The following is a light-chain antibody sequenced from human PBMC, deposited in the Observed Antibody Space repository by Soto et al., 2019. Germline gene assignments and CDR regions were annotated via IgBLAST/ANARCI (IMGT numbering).Light chain of an antibody. V-gene: IGLV2-23*02. CDR3: CSYAGSGTYV. Sequence: QSVLTQPASVSGSPGQSITISCTGTSSDVGSYDLVSWYQQHPGKAPKLMIYEVTKRPSGVSNRFSGSKSGNTASLTMSGLQAEDEADYYCCSYAGSGTYVFGAGTKVTVL. CDR2: EVT. J-gene: IGLJ1*01. CDR1: SSDVGSYDL.